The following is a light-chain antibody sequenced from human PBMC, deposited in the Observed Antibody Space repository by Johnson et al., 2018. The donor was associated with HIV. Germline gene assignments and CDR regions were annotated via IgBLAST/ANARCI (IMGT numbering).Light chain of an antibody. CDR2: DNN. V-gene: IGLV1-51*01. CDR3: GTWDTSLSAGV. J-gene: IGLJ1*01. Sequence: QSVLTQPPSVSAAPGQKVTISCSGSSSNIGNNYVSWYQQVPGTAPKLLIYDNNKRPSGIPDRFPGSKSGTSATLGITGLQTGDEADYYCGTWDTSLSAGVFGPGTKVSVL. CDR1: SSNIGNNY.